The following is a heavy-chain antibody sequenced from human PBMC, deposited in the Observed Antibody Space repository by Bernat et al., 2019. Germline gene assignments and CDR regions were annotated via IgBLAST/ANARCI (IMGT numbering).Heavy chain of an antibody. D-gene: IGHD4-17*01. V-gene: IGHV3-33*01. CDR2: IWYDGSNK. Sequence: QVQLVESGGGVVQPGRSLRLSCAASGFTFSSYGMHWVRQAPGKGLEWVAVIWYDGSNKYYADSVKGRFTISRDNSKNTLYLQMNSLRAEDTAVYYCAIAFQTTVVTPLYYWGQGTLVTVSS. CDR3: AIAFQTTVVTPLYY. J-gene: IGHJ4*02. CDR1: GFTFSSYG.